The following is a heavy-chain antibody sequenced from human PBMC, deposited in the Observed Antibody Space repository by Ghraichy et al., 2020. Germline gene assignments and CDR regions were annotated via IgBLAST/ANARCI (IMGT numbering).Heavy chain of an antibody. V-gene: IGHV3-30*18. CDR2: TSYDGSNK. Sequence: GSLRLSCAASGFTFSRYGMHWVRQAPGKGLEWVAVTSYDGSNKNYADSVKGRFTISRDNSKNTLYLQMNSLRAEDTAVYYCAKERDSSGYYSFRGDYYGMDVWGQGTTVTVPS. J-gene: IGHJ6*02. CDR3: AKERDSSGYYSFRGDYYGMDV. D-gene: IGHD3-22*01. CDR1: GFTFSRYG.